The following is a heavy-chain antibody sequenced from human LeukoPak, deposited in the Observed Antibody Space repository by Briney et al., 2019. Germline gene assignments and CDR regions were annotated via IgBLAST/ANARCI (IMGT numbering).Heavy chain of an antibody. Sequence: PSQTLSLTCTVSGGSISSGGYYWSWIRQPPGKGLEWIGYIYHSGSTYYNPSLKSRVTISVDTSKNQFSLKLSSVTAADTAVYYCARGSGSGSYYFDYWGQGTLVTVSS. J-gene: IGHJ4*02. CDR1: GGSISSGGYY. CDR2: IYHSGST. CDR3: ARGSGSGSYYFDY. D-gene: IGHD3-10*01. V-gene: IGHV4-30-2*01.